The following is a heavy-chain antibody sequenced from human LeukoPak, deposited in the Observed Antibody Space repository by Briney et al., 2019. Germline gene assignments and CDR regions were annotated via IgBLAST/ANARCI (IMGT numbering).Heavy chain of an antibody. CDR1: GGSISSGGYY. Sequence: SETLSLTCTVSGGSISSGGYYWSWIRQPAGKGLEWIGRIHTSGGTNYNPSLKSRVTVSVDTSRSQFSLKLTSVTAADTAIYYCARVGYYDTSGYYWFDSWGQGNLVTVSS. J-gene: IGHJ5*01. CDR2: IHTSGGT. CDR3: ARVGYYDTSGYYWFDS. D-gene: IGHD3-22*01. V-gene: IGHV4-61*02.